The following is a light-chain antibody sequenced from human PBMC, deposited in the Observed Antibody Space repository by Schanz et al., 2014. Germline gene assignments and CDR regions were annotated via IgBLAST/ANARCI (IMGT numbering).Light chain of an antibody. V-gene: IGLV2-14*02. CDR2: DVT. J-gene: IGLJ2*01. CDR3: SSYATTNTLV. CDR1: SSDVGSNNI. Sequence: QSALTQPASVSGSPGQSITISCTGTSSDVGSNNIVSWYQQHPGKAPKLMIYDVTKRPSGVSNRFSGSKSGNTASLTISGLQAEDEADYYCSSYATTNTLVFGGGTKLTVL.